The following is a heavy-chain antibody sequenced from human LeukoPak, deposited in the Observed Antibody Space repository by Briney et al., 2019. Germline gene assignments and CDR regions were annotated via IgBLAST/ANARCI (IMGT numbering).Heavy chain of an antibody. CDR2: IIPIFGTA. CDR3: ARAGVPLRGNWNDFYYYGMDV. Sequence: SVRVSCKASGGTFSSYAISWVRQAPGQGLEWMGWIIPIFGTANYAQKFQGRVTITADESTSTAYMELSSLRSEDTAVYYCARAGVPLRGNWNDFYYYGMDVWGQGTTVTVSS. J-gene: IGHJ6*02. V-gene: IGHV1-69*13. CDR1: GGTFSSYA. D-gene: IGHD1-20*01.